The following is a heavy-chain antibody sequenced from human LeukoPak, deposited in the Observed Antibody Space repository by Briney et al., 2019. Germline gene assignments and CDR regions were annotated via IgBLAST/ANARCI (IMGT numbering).Heavy chain of an antibody. D-gene: IGHD2-15*01. V-gene: IGHV4-39*07. J-gene: IGHJ4*02. CDR2: IYYSGST. CDR1: GGSITNNHYY. Sequence: PSETLSLTCAVSGGSITNNHYYWGWIRQPPGKGLEWIWSIYYSGSTNYNPSLMSRITISVDTSNNQFSLKLSSVTAADTAVYYCARRRRMEGGKAAYYFFDYWGQGTLVTVSS. CDR3: ARRRRMEGGKAAYYFFDY.